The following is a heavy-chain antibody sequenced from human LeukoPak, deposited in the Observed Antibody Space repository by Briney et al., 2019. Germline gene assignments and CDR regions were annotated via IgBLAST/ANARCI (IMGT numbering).Heavy chain of an antibody. Sequence: ASVKVSCKASGYTFSDYYMHWVRQAPGQGLEWMGWISAYNGNTNYAQKLQGRVTMTTDTSTSTAYMELRSLRSDDTAVYYCARASGLPLTYYDYVWGSYRLDYWGQGTLVTVSS. D-gene: IGHD3-16*02. V-gene: IGHV1-18*04. CDR3: ARASGLPLTYYDYVWGSYRLDY. CDR2: ISAYNGNT. CDR1: GYTFSDYY. J-gene: IGHJ4*02.